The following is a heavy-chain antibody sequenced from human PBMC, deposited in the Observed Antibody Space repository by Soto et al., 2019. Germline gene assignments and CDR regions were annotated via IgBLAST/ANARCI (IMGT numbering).Heavy chain of an antibody. CDR2: ISWNSGSI. V-gene: IGHV3-9*01. Sequence: EVQLVESGGGLVQPGRSLRLSCAASGFTFDDYAMYWVRQAPGKGLEWVSGISWNSGSIGYADSVKGRFTISRENAKNSLYLQMNSLRAEDTALYYCAKVPAATWYYYMDVWGKGTTVTVSS. CDR1: GFTFDDYA. CDR3: AKVPAATWYYYMDV. D-gene: IGHD2-15*01. J-gene: IGHJ6*03.